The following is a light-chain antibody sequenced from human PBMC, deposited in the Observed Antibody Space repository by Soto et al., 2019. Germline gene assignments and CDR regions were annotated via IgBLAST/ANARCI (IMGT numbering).Light chain of an antibody. CDR1: QSLLHSNGYNY. J-gene: IGKJ5*01. CDR2: LGS. V-gene: IGKV2-28*01. CDR3: RQAFQNPPT. Sequence: VRSQSPLSLPVTPGEPASISCRSRQSLLHSNGYNYLDWYLQKPGHSPQLLIYLGSNRASGVPDRFSGSGSGTDFTLKISRVEAEDVAVYYCRQAFQNPPTFGQGTRLEIK.